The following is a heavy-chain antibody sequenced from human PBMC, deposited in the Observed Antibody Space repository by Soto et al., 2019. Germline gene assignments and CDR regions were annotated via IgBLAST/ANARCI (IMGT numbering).Heavy chain of an antibody. Sequence: ASVKVSCKASGYTFTSYGISWVRQAPGQGLEWMGWISAYNGNTNYAQKLQGRVTMTTDTSTSTAYMELRSLRSDDTAVYYCARVLITVSGVVEDAFDIWRQGPLVTV. D-gene: IGHD3-3*01. CDR3: ARVLITVSGVVEDAFDI. CDR2: ISAYNGNT. J-gene: IGHJ3*02. V-gene: IGHV1-18*01. CDR1: GYTFTSYG.